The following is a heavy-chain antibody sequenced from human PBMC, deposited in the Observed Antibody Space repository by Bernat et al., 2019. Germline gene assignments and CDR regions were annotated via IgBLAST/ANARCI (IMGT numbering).Heavy chain of an antibody. J-gene: IGHJ4*02. CDR3: ESTAAGLDY. D-gene: IGHD6-13*01. Sequence: QVQLVESGGGVVQPGRSLRLSCAASGFTFSSYAMHWVRQAPGKGLEWVAVISYDGSNKYYADSVKGRFTISRDNSKTTLYLQMNSLRAEDTAVYYCESTAAGLDYWGQGTLVTVSS. CDR2: ISYDGSNK. CDR1: GFTFSSYA. V-gene: IGHV3-30-3*01.